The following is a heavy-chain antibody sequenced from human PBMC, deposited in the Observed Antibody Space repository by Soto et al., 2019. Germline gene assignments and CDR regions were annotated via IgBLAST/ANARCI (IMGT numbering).Heavy chain of an antibody. V-gene: IGHV4-61*01. CDR3: ARTTAVPNTLRSRYFFDY. CDR1: GGSVSNKTYY. Sequence: SETLSLTCSVSGGSVSNKTYYWSWIRQPPGKRLEGIGYVYYSGTTNYNPSLKSRVTISVDLSKNQFSLRLSSVTTADTALYYCARTTAVPNTLRSRYFFDYWGQGTLVTVSS. J-gene: IGHJ4*02. D-gene: IGHD4-17*01. CDR2: VYYSGTT.